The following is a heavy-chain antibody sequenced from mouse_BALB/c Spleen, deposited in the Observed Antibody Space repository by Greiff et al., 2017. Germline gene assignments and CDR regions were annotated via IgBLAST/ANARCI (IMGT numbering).Heavy chain of an antibody. CDR1: GFTFSSYT. J-gene: IGHJ4*01. V-gene: IGHV5-12-2*01. CDR2: ISNGGGST. CDR3: ARHGNPYYYARDY. Sequence: EVKLQESGGGLVQPGGSLKLSCAASGFTFSSYTMSWVRQTPEKRLEWVAYISNGGGSTYYPDTVKGRFTISRDNAKNTLYLQMSSLKSEDTAMYYCARHGNPYYYARDYWGQGTSVTVSS. D-gene: IGHD2-1*01.